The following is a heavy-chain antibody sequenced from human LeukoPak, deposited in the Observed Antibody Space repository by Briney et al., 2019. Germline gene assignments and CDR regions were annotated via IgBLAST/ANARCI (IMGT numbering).Heavy chain of an antibody. CDR1: GFTFSSYG. J-gene: IGHJ3*02. CDR3: ANLVTEHGDAFDI. CDR2: IWYDGSNK. V-gene: IGHV3-33*06. D-gene: IGHD4-23*01. Sequence: GGSLRLSCAASGFTFSSYGMHWVRQAPGKGLEWVAVIWYDGSNKYYADSVKGRFTISRDNSKNTLYLQMNSLRAEDTAVYYCANLVTEHGDAFDIWGQGTMVTVSS.